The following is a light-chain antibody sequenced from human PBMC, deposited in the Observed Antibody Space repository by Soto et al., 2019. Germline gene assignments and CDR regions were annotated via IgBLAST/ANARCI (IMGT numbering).Light chain of an antibody. J-gene: IGKJ2*01. V-gene: IGKV3-11*01. CDR2: DAS. CDR3: QQRSNWPRVT. CDR1: QSVSSY. Sequence: EIVLTQSPATLSLSPGERATLSCRASQSVSSYLAWYQQKPGQAPRLLIDDASNRATGIPARFSGSGSGTDFTLTISSLVPDDFAVYYCQQRSNWPRVTFGQGTKLEIK.